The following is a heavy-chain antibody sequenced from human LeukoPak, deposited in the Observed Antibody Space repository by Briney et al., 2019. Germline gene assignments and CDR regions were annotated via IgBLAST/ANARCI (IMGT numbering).Heavy chain of an antibody. CDR2: IIPIFGTA. CDR1: GGTFSRYA. Sequence: SVKVSCKASGGTFSRYAISWVRQAPGQGLEWMGGIIPIFGTANYAQKFQGRVTITADESTSTAYMELSSLRSEDTAVYYCASDIVVVVAVKDYYGMDVWGQGTTVTVSS. D-gene: IGHD2-15*01. V-gene: IGHV1-69*13. J-gene: IGHJ6*02. CDR3: ASDIVVVVAVKDYYGMDV.